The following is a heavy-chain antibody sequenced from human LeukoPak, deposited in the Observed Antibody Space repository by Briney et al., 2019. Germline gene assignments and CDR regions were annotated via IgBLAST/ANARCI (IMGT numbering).Heavy chain of an antibody. CDR3: LGGVAADY. CDR2: IKQDASDK. D-gene: IGHD3-16*01. CDR1: RFTFSFYW. Sequence: GGSLRLSCAASRFTFSFYWMTWVRQAPGKGVEWVANIKQDASDKHYADSVKGRFTISRDNAKNSLYLQMNSLRVEDTAVYYCLGGVAADYWGRGTLVTVSS. J-gene: IGHJ4*02. V-gene: IGHV3-7*01.